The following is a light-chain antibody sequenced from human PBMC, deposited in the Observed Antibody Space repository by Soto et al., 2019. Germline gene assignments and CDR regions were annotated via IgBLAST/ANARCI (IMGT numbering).Light chain of an antibody. CDR2: GAS. CDR3: QQYNSSLFT. Sequence: DIQMTQSPSTLSASVGDRVTITCRASQIVSGWLAWYQQKPGKAPKLLIYGASSLESGVPSRFSGSESGTEFPLTISSLQPDDFATYYCQQYNSSLFTFGPGTKVDIK. J-gene: IGKJ3*01. V-gene: IGKV1-5*01. CDR1: QIVSGW.